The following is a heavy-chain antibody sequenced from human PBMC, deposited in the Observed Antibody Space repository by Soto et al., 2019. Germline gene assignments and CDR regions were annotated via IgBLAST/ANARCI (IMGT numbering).Heavy chain of an antibody. CDR1: GFTFSAYW. J-gene: IGHJ4*02. D-gene: IGHD4-17*01. Sequence: GGSLRLSCAASGFTFSAYWMTWVRQAPGKGLAWVASINQDGSQKHYVDSVKGRFIISRDNAKNSLYLQMNSLRADDTAMYYCARGVTVDYWGLGTLVTVSS. V-gene: IGHV3-7*01. CDR2: INQDGSQK. CDR3: ARGVTVDY.